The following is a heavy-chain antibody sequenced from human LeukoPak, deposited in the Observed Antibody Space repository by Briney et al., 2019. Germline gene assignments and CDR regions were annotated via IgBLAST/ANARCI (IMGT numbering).Heavy chain of an antibody. CDR1: GYSFTSYW. V-gene: IGHV5-51*01. Sequence: GESLKISCKGSGYSFTSYWIGWVRQMPGKGLEWMGIIYPCDSDTRYSPSFQGQVTISADKSISTAYLQWSSLKASDTAMYYCARTYCSSTSCYLFDYWGQGTLVTVSS. CDR2: IYPCDSDT. J-gene: IGHJ4*02. D-gene: IGHD2-2*01. CDR3: ARTYCSSTSCYLFDY.